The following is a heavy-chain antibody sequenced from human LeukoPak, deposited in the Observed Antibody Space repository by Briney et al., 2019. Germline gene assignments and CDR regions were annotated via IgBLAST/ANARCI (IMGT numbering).Heavy chain of an antibody. CDR2: IYYSGNT. D-gene: IGHD4-17*01. CDR1: GGSISDSDYY. CDR3: ASSPDDYGDYAAGNWFHP. Sequence: SETLSLTCTVSGGSISDSDYYWGWIRQPPGKGLERIGRIYYSGNTFYNPSLQSRVTISVDTSKNQFSLKLNSVTAADTAVYYCASSPDDYGDYAAGNWFHPWGQGTLVTVSS. V-gene: IGHV4-39*01. J-gene: IGHJ5*02.